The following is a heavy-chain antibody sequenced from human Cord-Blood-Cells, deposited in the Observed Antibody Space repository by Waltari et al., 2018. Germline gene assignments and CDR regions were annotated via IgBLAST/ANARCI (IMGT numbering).Heavy chain of an antibody. J-gene: IGHJ6*02. D-gene: IGHD3-10*01. Sequence: TFSSYSMNWVRQAPGKGLEWVSSISSSSSYIYYADSVKGRFTISRDNAKNSLYLQMNSLRAEDTAVYYCARDDGSGSYYINYYYYGMDVWGQGTTVTVSS. CDR1: TFSSYS. CDR2: ISSSSSYI. V-gene: IGHV3-21*01. CDR3: ARDDGSGSYYINYYYYGMDV.